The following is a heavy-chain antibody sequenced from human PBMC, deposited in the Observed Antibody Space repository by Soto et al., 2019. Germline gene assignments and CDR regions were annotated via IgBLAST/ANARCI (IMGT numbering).Heavy chain of an antibody. V-gene: IGHV1-3*01. Sequence: QVQLVQSGAEVKKPGASVKVSCKASGYTFTSYAMHWVRQAPGQRLEWMGWINAGNGNTKYSQKFQGIVTITRATSASTAYMELSSLRSEDTAVYYCARTEKDSIRYYYYYGMDFLGQGTTVTVSS. J-gene: IGHJ6*02. CDR1: GYTFTSYA. CDR3: ARTEKDSIRYYYYYGMDF. CDR2: INAGNGNT. D-gene: IGHD3-3*02.